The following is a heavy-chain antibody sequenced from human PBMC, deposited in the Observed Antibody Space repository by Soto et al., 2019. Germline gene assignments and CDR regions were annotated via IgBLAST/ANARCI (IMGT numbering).Heavy chain of an antibody. Sequence: PSETLSLTCTVSGGSISSYYWSWIRQPPGKGLEWIGYIYYSGSNNYNPSLKSRVTISVDTSKNQFSLKLSSVTAADTAVYYCARALRYSSSSLRFDPWGQGTLVTVSS. J-gene: IGHJ5*02. CDR1: GGSISSYY. D-gene: IGHD6-6*01. CDR3: ARALRYSSSSLRFDP. V-gene: IGHV4-59*01. CDR2: IYYSGSN.